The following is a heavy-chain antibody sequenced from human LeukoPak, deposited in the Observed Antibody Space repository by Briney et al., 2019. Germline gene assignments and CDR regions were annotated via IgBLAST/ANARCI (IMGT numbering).Heavy chain of an antibody. V-gene: IGHV5-51*01. CDR1: GYSFTSYW. Sequence: GESLKISCKGSGYSFTSYWIGWVRQMPGKGLEWMGIIYPGDSDTRYSPSFQGQVTISADKSISTAYLQWSSLKASDTAMYYCARQPYYYDSSGAGIYYYYGMDVWGQGTTVTVSS. CDR3: ARQPYYYDSSGAGIYYYYGMDV. D-gene: IGHD3-22*01. CDR2: IYPGDSDT. J-gene: IGHJ6*02.